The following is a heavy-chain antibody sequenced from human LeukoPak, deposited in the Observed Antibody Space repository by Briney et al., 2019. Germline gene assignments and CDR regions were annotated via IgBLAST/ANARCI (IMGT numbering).Heavy chain of an antibody. Sequence: PSETLSLTCTVSGGSISSYYWSWIRQPPGKGLEWIGYIYYSGSTNYNPSLKSRVTISVDTPKNQFSLKLSSVTAADTAVYYCARVRAADENWFDPWGQGTLVTVSS. V-gene: IGHV4-59*01. CDR3: ARVRAADENWFDP. D-gene: IGHD6-13*01. J-gene: IGHJ5*02. CDR2: IYYSGST. CDR1: GGSISSYY.